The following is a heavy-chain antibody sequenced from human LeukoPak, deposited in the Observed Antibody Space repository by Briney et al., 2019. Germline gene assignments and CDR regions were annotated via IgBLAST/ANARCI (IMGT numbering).Heavy chain of an antibody. Sequence: SETLSLTCTVSGGSISSGGYYWSWIRQHPGKGLEWIGYIFYTGSTYYNPSLKSRVTISVDTSKNQFSLKLSSVTAADTAVYYCARDWGYSYGLDYWGQGTLVTVSS. V-gene: IGHV4-31*03. CDR3: ARDWGYSYGLDY. J-gene: IGHJ4*02. CDR1: GGSISSGGYY. CDR2: IFYTGST. D-gene: IGHD5-18*01.